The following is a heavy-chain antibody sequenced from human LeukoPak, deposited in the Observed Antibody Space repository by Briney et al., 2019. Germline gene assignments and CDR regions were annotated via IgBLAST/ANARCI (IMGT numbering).Heavy chain of an antibody. Sequence: PSETLSLTCTVSGGAISSYYWSWIRQPPGKGLEWIGYIYHSGSTNYNPSLKSRVTISVDTSKNQFSLKLSSVTAADTAVYYCAKDDGSRSYSVYGGQGTLVTVSS. CDR3: AKDDGSRSYSVY. J-gene: IGHJ4*02. V-gene: IGHV4-59*01. CDR2: IYHSGST. CDR1: GGAISSYY. D-gene: IGHD1-26*01.